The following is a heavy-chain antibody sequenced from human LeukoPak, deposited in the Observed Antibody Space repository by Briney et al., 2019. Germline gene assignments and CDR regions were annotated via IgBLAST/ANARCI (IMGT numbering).Heavy chain of an antibody. CDR1: GLTVSSNY. Sequence: GSLRLSCAASGLTVSSNYMSWVRQAPGKGLEWVSLIYSGSSTYYADSVKGRFTISRDKSKNTLYLQMSSLRVEDTAVYYCAMGAIVATIDYWGQGTLVTVSS. CDR2: IYSGSST. V-gene: IGHV3-66*01. D-gene: IGHD5-12*01. CDR3: AMGAIVATIDY. J-gene: IGHJ4*02.